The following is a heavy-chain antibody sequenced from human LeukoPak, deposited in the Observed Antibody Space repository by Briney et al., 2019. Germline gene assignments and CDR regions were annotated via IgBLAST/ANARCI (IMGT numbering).Heavy chain of an antibody. Sequence: SETLSLTCTVSGGSISGYFWSWIRQPPGKGLEWIGYIYYIGSTNYNPSLESRVTISVDTSKNKLSLKLSSLTAADTAVYYCARRYRSGGNCYHFDYWGQGTLVTVSS. J-gene: IGHJ4*02. D-gene: IGHD2-21*01. V-gene: IGHV4-59*01. CDR2: IYYIGST. CDR1: GGSISGYF. CDR3: ARRYRSGGNCYHFDY.